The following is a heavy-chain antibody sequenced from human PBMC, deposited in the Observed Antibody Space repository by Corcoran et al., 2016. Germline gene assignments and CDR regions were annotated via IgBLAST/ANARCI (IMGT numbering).Heavy chain of an antibody. CDR3: AREEGIAAAGTEGFDY. CDR1: GYTFTSYY. Sequence: QVQLVQSGAEVKKPWASVKVSCKASGYTFTSYYMHWVRQAPGQGLEWMGIINPSGGSTSYAQKFQGRVTMTRDTSTSTVYMELSSLRSEETAVYYCAREEGIAAAGTEGFDYWGQGTLVTVSS. J-gene: IGHJ4*02. V-gene: IGHV1-46*01. D-gene: IGHD6-13*01. CDR2: INPSGGST.